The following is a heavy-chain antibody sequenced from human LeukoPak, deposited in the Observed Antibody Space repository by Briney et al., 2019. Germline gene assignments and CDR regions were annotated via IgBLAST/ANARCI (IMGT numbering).Heavy chain of an antibody. J-gene: IGHJ6*02. Sequence: PGGSLRLSCAASGFTFTSYGMHWVRQAPGKGLEWVAVISYEGSNKYYADSVKGRSTTSRDNSKNTLYLQMNSLRAEDTAVYYCAKSSGGYYYYYGMDVCGQGTTGTVSS. CDR1: GFTFTSYG. V-gene: IGHV3-30*18. CDR3: AKSSGGYYYYYGMDV. CDR2: ISYEGSNK. D-gene: IGHD3-3*01.